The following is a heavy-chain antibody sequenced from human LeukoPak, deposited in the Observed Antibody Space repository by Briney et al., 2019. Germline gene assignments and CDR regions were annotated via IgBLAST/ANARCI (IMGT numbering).Heavy chain of an antibody. CDR1: GGTFSSYA. V-gene: IGHV1-69*13. Sequence: SVKVSCTASGGTFSSYAISWVRQAPGQGLEWMGGIIPIFGTANYAQKFQGRVTITADESTSTAYMELSSLRSEDTAVYYCARVGFDDSSGSQGALDYWGQGTLVTVSS. D-gene: IGHD3-22*01. J-gene: IGHJ4*02. CDR3: ARVGFDDSSGSQGALDY. CDR2: IIPIFGTA.